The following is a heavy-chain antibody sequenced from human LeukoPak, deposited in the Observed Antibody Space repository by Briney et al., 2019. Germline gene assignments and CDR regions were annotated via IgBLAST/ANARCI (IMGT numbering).Heavy chain of an antibody. D-gene: IGHD6-6*01. CDR2: IYTSGST. J-gene: IGHJ1*01. V-gene: IGHV4-61*02. Sequence: PSETLSLTCTVSGGSISSGSYYWSWIRQPAGKGLEWIGRIYTSGSTNYNPSLKSRVTISVDTSKNQFSLKLSSVTAADTAVYYCARDRGEYSSSRGFQHWGQGTLVTVSS. CDR3: ARDRGEYSSSRGFQH. CDR1: GGSISSGSYY.